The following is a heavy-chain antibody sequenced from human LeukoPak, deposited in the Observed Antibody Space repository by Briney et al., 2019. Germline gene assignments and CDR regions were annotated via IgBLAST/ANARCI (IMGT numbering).Heavy chain of an antibody. V-gene: IGHV1-8*03. CDR3: AGGTGIADNHIDY. CDR1: GYTFTSYD. D-gene: IGHD6-13*01. CDR2: MNPNSGNT. J-gene: IGHJ4*02. Sequence: ASVKVSCKASGYTFTSYDINWVRQATGQGLEWMGWMNPNSGNTGYAQKFQGRVTITRNTSISTAYMELSSLRSEDTAVYYCAGGTGIADNHIDYWGQGTLVTVSS.